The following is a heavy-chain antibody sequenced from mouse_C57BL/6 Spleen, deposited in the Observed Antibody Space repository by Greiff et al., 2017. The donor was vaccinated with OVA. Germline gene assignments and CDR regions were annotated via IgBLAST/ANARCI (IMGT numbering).Heavy chain of an antibody. CDR2: IDPEDGET. CDR3: APRAGLHWYFDV. J-gene: IGHJ1*03. D-gene: IGHD3-1*01. CDR1: GFNITDYY. V-gene: IGHV14-2*01. Sequence: EVQLQQSGAELVKPGASVKLSCTASGFNITDYYMHWVKQRPEQGLEWIGRIDPEDGETTYAPNFQGKATITADTSSNTAYLQLSSLTSEDTAVYYCAPRAGLHWYFDVWGTGTTVTVSS.